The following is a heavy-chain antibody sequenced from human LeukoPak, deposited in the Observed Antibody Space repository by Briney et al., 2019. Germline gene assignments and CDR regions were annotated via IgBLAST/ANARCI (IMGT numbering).Heavy chain of an antibody. CDR1: GFPFSGSA. J-gene: IGHJ4*02. D-gene: IGHD3-16*02. CDR2: IRSKANSYAT. CDR3: TGLSRPFDY. V-gene: IGHV3-73*01. Sequence: GSLRLSCAASGFPFSGSAMHWVRPASGKGLEWVGRIRSKANSYATAYAASVKGRFTISRDDSKNTAYLQMNSLKTEDTAVYYCTGLSRPFDYWGQGTLVTVSS.